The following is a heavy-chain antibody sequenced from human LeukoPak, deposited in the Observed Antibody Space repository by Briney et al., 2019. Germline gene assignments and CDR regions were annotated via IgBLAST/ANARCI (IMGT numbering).Heavy chain of an antibody. CDR1: GFTFSSYW. J-gene: IGHJ4*02. V-gene: IGHV3-7*01. D-gene: IGHD3-9*01. CDR2: IKEDGSEK. CDR3: ATHGYSELRYFDWSTNE. Sequence: GGSLRLSCAASGFTFSSYWMSWVRQAPGKGLEWVANIKEDGSEKYYVDSVKGRFTISRDNAKKSLYLQMDSLRAEDTAVYYCATHGYSELRYFDWSTNEWGQGTLVTVSS.